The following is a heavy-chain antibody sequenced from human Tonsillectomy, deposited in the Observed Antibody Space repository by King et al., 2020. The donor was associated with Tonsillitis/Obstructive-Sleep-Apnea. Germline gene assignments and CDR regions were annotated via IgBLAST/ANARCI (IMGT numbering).Heavy chain of an antibody. CDR2: IKARRDGETT. CDR3: STGWGEGHCGSSSCSFDY. J-gene: IGHJ4*02. V-gene: IGHV3-15*01. D-gene: IGHD2-2*01. Sequence: VQLVESGGGLLKPGGSLRLSCAASGFTFTYAWMNWVRQAPGKGLEWVGRIKARRDGETTDYAALVNGRFTISRDDSKNTLYLQVTSLKSEDTAVYYCSTGWGEGHCGSSSCSFDYWGQGTLVTVSS. CDR1: GFTFTYAW.